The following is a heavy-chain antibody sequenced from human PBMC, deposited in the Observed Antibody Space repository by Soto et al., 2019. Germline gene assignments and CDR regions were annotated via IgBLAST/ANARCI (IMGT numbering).Heavy chain of an antibody. CDR2: INHSGST. J-gene: IGHJ4*02. CDR3: ARAYGGNSGVFAY. Sequence: QVQLQQWGAGLLKPSETLSLTCAVYGRSFSGYYWSWIRQPPGKGLEWIGEINHSGSTNYNPSLTTRVTITVDTSQNQFSLNLSSVTAADTAVYYCARAYGGNSGVFAYWGQGTLVTVSS. D-gene: IGHD4-17*01. V-gene: IGHV4-34*01. CDR1: GRSFSGYY.